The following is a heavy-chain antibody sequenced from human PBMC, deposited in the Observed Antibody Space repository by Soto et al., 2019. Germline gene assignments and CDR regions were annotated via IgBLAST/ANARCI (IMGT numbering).Heavy chain of an antibody. CDR3: ARDLIAVAGPLEEDYYYYGMDV. CDR2: IYHSGST. J-gene: IGHJ6*02. V-gene: IGHV4-30-4*01. CDR1: GGSISSGDYY. D-gene: IGHD6-19*01. Sequence: PSETLSLTCTVSGGSISSGDYYWSWIRPPPGKGLEWIGEIYHSGSTNYNPSLKSRVTISVDKSKNQFSLKLSSVTAADTAVYYCARDLIAVAGPLEEDYYYYGMDVWGQGTTVTVSS.